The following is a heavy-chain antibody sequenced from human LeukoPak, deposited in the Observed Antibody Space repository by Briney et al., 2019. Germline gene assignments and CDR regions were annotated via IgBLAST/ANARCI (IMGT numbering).Heavy chain of an antibody. Sequence: PGRALRLSCAASGFTFSSYGMHWVRPAPGKGLEWVAVIWYDGSNKYYTDSVKGRFTISRDNSKNTLYLHMNSLRAEDTAVYYCARVGYDSSGYEGYYFDYWGQGTLVT. CDR1: GFTFSSYG. CDR3: ARVGYDSSGYEGYYFDY. V-gene: IGHV3-33*01. CDR2: IWYDGSNK. D-gene: IGHD3-22*01. J-gene: IGHJ4*02.